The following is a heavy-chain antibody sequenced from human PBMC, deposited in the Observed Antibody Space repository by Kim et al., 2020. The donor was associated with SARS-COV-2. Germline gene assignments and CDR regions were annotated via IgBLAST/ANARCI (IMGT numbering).Heavy chain of an antibody. V-gene: IGHV4-31*01. CDR3: ARAKSNYSASPVESFDI. Sequence: LKGPRTISLDTSKNQFSLKLSSVTAADTAVYYCARAKSNYSASPVESFDIWGQGTMVTVSS. D-gene: IGHD4-4*01. J-gene: IGHJ3*02.